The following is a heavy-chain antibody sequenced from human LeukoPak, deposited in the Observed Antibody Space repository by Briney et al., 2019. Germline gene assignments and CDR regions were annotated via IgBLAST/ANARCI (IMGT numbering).Heavy chain of an antibody. Sequence: SETLSLTCTVSGGSISSYYWSWIRQPPGKGLEWIGSIYYSGSTKCNPSLKSRVTISVDTSKNQFSLKLTSVTAADTAVYYCARATSPTVTDSWGQGALVTVSS. V-gene: IGHV4-59*01. D-gene: IGHD4-17*01. CDR3: ARATSPTVTDS. CDR2: IYYSGST. CDR1: GGSISSYY. J-gene: IGHJ5*01.